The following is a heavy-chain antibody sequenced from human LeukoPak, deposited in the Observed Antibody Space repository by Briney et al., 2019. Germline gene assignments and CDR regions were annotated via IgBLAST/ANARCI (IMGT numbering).Heavy chain of an antibody. D-gene: IGHD2-21*02. CDR3: ATRVYCGGDCLRIGDAFDI. Sequence: PSETLSLTCTVSGGSISSGGYYWSWIRQHPGKGLEWIGYIYYSGSTYYNPSLKSRVTISVDTSKNQFSLKLSSVTAADTAVYYCATRVYCGGDCLRIGDAFDIWGQGTMGTVSS. CDR2: IYYSGST. J-gene: IGHJ3*02. V-gene: IGHV4-31*03. CDR1: GGSISSGGYY.